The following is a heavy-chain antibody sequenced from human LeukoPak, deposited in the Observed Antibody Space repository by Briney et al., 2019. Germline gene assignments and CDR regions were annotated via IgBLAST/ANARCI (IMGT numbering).Heavy chain of an antibody. V-gene: IGHV3-23*01. Sequence: GGSLRLSCAASGFTFSSYEMNWVRQAPGKGLEWVSAISGSGGSTYYADSVKGRFTISRDNSKNTLYLQMNSLRAEDTAVYYCATELTGRGFDYWGQGTLVTVSS. CDR3: ATELTGRGFDY. CDR1: GFTFSSYE. D-gene: IGHD3-9*01. J-gene: IGHJ4*02. CDR2: ISGSGGST.